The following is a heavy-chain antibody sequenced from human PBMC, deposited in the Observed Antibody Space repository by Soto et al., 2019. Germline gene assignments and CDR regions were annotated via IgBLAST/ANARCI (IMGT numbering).Heavy chain of an antibody. CDR2: LSYHGRNE. V-gene: IGHV3-30*04. J-gene: IGHJ4*02. CDR3: ARMKWGDNCSSDTCYFYGARSPSDF. CDR1: GFTFSNYA. D-gene: IGHD2-2*01. Sequence: GGSLRLSCAASGFTFSNYAVHWVRQAPGKGLEWVAVLSYHGRNEYYADSVKGQFTISRDNSKNTLYLQMNSLRVEDTAVYFCARMKWGDNCSSDTCYFYGARSPSDFWGQGTRVTVSS.